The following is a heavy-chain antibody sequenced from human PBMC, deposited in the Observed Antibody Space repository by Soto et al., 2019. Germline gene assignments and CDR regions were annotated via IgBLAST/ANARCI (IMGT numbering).Heavy chain of an antibody. Sequence: QVQLVESGGGVVQPGRSLRLSCTASGFTFSSYAMHWVRQAPGKGLEWVAVISYDGSNKYYADSVKGRFTISRDNSKNPLFLQMNSLRAEDTAVYYCARPDDGSGSYPDYWGQGTLVTVSS. CDR1: GFTFSSYA. CDR3: ARPDDGSGSYPDY. J-gene: IGHJ4*02. D-gene: IGHD3-10*01. V-gene: IGHV3-30-3*01. CDR2: ISYDGSNK.